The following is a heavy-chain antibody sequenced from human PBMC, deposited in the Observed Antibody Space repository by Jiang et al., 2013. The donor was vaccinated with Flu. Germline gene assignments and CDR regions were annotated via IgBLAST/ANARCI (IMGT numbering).Heavy chain of an antibody. D-gene: IGHD2-21*02. Sequence: SQTLSLTCAISGDSVSSNSAAWNWIRQSPSRGLEWLGRTFYRSDWFNDYAVSVKSRITIHRDTSKNQFSLQLNSVTPEDSAVYFCARNKDRDDSIRNWYFDLWGSGTLVSVSS. J-gene: IGHJ2*01. CDR1: GDSVSSNSAA. CDR3: ARNKDRDDSIRNWYFDL. CDR2: TFYRSDWFN. V-gene: IGHV6-1*01.